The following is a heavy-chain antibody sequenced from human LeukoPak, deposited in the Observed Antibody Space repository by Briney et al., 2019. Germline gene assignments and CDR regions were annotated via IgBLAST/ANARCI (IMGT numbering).Heavy chain of an antibody. D-gene: IGHD1-26*01. V-gene: IGHV3-23*01. CDR1: GFTFSTNA. J-gene: IGHJ4*02. Sequence: GGSLRLSCLTSGFTFSTNAMSWVRQAPGKGLEWISGISGSGASTYYADSGTGRFTISRDNSRNTPYLQMNSLRGDDTAVYYCAKDVGKWESLHFFDYWGQGTLVTVSS. CDR3: AKDVGKWESLHFFDY. CDR2: ISGSGAST.